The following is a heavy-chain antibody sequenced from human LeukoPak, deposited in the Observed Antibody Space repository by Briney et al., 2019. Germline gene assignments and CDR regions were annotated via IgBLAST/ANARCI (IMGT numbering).Heavy chain of an antibody. J-gene: IGHJ4*02. D-gene: IGHD3-10*01. Sequence: PSQTLSLTCTVSGGSISSGDYYWSWIRQPPGKGLEWIGYIYYSVTTYYNPSLKGRITLSVDTSKNHFSLKLTSVTAADTAVYFCARGPYGSGSYYWGQGTLVTVSS. CDR1: GGSISSGDYY. CDR2: IYYSVTT. CDR3: ARGPYGSGSYY. V-gene: IGHV4-30-4*01.